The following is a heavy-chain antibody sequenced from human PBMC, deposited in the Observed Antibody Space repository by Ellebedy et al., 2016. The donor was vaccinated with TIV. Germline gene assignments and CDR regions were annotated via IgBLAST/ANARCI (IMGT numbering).Heavy chain of an antibody. J-gene: IGHJ3*02. CDR2: ISAYNGNT. Sequence: AASVKVSCKASGYTFTSYGISWARQAPGQGLEWMGWISAYNGNTNYAQKLQGRVTMTTDTSTSTAYMELRSLRSDDTAVYYCARLGHSSSRGGAFDIWGQGTMVTVSS. CDR3: ARLGHSSSRGGAFDI. D-gene: IGHD6-6*01. V-gene: IGHV1-18*01. CDR1: GYTFTSYG.